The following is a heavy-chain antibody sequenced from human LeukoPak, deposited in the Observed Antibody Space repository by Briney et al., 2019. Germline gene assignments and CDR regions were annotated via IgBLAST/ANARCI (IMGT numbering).Heavy chain of an antibody. CDR1: GGSFSGYY. Sequence: SETLSLTCAVYGGSFSGYYWSWIRQPPGKGLEWIGEINHSGSTNYNPSLKSRVTISVDTSKNQFSLKLSAVTAADTAVYYCARVGSGSYLNYYYMDVWGKGTTVTVSS. J-gene: IGHJ6*03. CDR2: INHSGST. D-gene: IGHD1-26*01. CDR3: ARVGSGSYLNYYYMDV. V-gene: IGHV4-34*01.